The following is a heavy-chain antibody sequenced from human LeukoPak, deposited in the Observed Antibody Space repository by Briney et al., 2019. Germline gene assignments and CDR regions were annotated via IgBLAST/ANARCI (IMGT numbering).Heavy chain of an antibody. J-gene: IGHJ6*02. CDR2: INHSGST. CDR3: ARIVPARWNYYYGMDV. D-gene: IGHD2-2*01. CDR1: GGSFSGYY. V-gene: IGHV4-34*01. Sequence: PSETLSLTCAVYGGSFSGYYWSWIRQPPGKGLEWIGEINHSGSTNYNPSLKSRVTISVDTSKNQFSLKLSSVTAADTAVYYCARIVPARWNYYYGMDVWGQGTTVTVSS.